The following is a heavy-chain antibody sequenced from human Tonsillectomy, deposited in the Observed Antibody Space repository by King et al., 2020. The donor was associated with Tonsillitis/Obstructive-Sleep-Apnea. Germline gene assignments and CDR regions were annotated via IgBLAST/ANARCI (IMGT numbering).Heavy chain of an antibody. CDR3: ARGRESTSSWVVFDI. J-gene: IGHJ3*02. V-gene: IGHV3-53*04. CDR1: GFTVSSNY. CDR2: LYSGGST. D-gene: IGHD2-2*01. Sequence: VQLVESGGGWVQPGGSLRLSCAASGFTVSSNYMNWVRQAPGKGLEWVSLLYSGGSTYHADSVKGRFTISRDNSKNTLYLQMSSLRAEDTAVYYCARGRESTSSWVVFDIWGQGTMVPVPS.